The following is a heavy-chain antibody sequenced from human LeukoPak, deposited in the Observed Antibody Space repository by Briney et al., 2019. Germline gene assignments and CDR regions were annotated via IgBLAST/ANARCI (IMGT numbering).Heavy chain of an antibody. CDR1: GGSFSGYY. Sequence: SETLSLTCAVYGGSFSGYYWSWIRQPPGKGLEWIGEINHSGSTNYNPSLKSRVTISVDTSKNQFSLKLSSVTAADTAVYYCARIRIYGGTDYWGQGTLVTVSS. D-gene: IGHD4-23*01. V-gene: IGHV4-34*01. J-gene: IGHJ4*02. CDR3: ARIRIYGGTDY. CDR2: INHSGST.